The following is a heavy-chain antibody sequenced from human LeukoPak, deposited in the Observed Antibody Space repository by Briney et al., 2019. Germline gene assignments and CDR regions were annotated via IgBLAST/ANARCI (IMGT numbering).Heavy chain of an antibody. D-gene: IGHD2-15*01. Sequence: GGSLRLSCAASGFTFSSYSMNWVRQAPGKGPEWVSYISSSSSTIYYADSVKGRFTISRDNAKNSLYLQMNSLRAEDTAVYYCARLYCSGGSCYFDYWGQGTLVTVSS. V-gene: IGHV3-48*01. CDR2: ISSSSSTI. CDR3: ARLYCSGGSCYFDY. J-gene: IGHJ4*02. CDR1: GFTFSSYS.